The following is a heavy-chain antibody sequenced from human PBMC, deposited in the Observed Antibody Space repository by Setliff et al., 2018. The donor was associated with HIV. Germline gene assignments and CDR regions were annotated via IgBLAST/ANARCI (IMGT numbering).Heavy chain of an antibody. D-gene: IGHD3-22*01. CDR1: GFTFSSYN. Sequence: GGSLRLSCAASGFTFSSYNMNWVRQAPGKGLEWVSSISSSSSYIYYADSVKGRFTISRDNAKNSLYLQMNSLRAEDTAVYYCARGYTYYYDSSGYPPLDSWGQGTLVTVSS. J-gene: IGHJ4*02. CDR3: ARGYTYYYDSSGYPPLDS. CDR2: ISSSSSYI. V-gene: IGHV3-21*01.